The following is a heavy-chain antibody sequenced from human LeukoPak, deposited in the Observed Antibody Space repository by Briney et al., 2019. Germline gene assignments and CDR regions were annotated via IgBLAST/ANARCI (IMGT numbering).Heavy chain of an antibody. CDR1: GGSISSGSYY. Sequence: SETLSLTCTVSGGSISSGSYYWSWIRQPAGKGLEWIGTIFYSGSTYYNPSVKSRVTISIDTSKNQFSLRLTSVTAADTAVYYCARQIGTTHYYNYYYMDVWGKGTTVTVSS. CDR2: IFYSGST. D-gene: IGHD1-7*01. J-gene: IGHJ6*03. V-gene: IGHV4-39*01. CDR3: ARQIGTTHYYNYYYMDV.